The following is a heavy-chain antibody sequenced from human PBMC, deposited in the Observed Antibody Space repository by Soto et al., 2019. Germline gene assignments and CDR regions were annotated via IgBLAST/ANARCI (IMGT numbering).Heavy chain of an antibody. CDR2: IWYDGSNK. D-gene: IGHD3-10*01. J-gene: IGHJ4*02. CDR3: ARDPRGSGHFDY. V-gene: IGHV3-33*01. Sequence: GSLRLSCAASGFTFSSYGMHWVRQAPGKGLEWVAVIWYDGSNKYYADSVKGRFTISRDNAKNSLYLQMNSLRAEDTAVYYCARDPRGSGHFDYWGQGTLVTVSS. CDR1: GFTFSSYG.